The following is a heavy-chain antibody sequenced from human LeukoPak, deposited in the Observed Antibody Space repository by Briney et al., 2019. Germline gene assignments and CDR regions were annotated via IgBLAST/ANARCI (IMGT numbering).Heavy chain of an antibody. Sequence: PGGSLRLSGAASGFTFSSYSMNWVRQAPGKGLEWVSYISSGSYTTYYADSVKGRFTISRDNAKNSLYLQMNSLRAEDMAVYYCAGNWGYAFDIWGQGTMVTVSS. J-gene: IGHJ3*02. CDR3: AGNWGYAFDI. CDR2: ISSGSYTT. V-gene: IGHV3-48*01. CDR1: GFTFSSYS. D-gene: IGHD7-27*01.